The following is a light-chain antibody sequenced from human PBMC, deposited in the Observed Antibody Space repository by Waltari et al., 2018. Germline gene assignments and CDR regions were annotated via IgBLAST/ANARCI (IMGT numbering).Light chain of an antibody. CDR1: SSDFWASTL. J-gene: IGLJ2*01. CDR2: EVY. CDR3: CSYAGRSTLV. V-gene: IGLV2-23*02. Sequence: QSALTQPASVSGSAGQSITISCTGTSSDFWASTLLPWYQQYPGKAPTLMIYEVYKRPSGVSDRFSGSKSDNTASLTISGLQAEDEADYYCCSYAGRSTLVFGGGTKLTVL.